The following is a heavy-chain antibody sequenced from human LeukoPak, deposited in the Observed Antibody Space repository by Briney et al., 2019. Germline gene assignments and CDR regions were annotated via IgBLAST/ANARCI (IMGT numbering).Heavy chain of an antibody. CDR3: AKMQRDCSGGSCYSFDY. CDR2: ISGSGGST. Sequence: GGSLRLSCAASGFTFSSYAMSWVRQAPGKGLEWVSAISGSGGSTYYADSVKGRFTISRDNSKNTLYLQMNSLRAEDTAVYYCAKMQRDCSGGSCYSFDYWGQGTLVTVSS. D-gene: IGHD2-15*01. V-gene: IGHV3-23*01. CDR1: GFTFSSYA. J-gene: IGHJ4*02.